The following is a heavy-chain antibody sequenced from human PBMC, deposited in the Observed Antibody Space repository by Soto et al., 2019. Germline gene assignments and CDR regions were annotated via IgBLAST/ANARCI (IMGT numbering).Heavy chain of an antibody. CDR2: IKEDGSEK. V-gene: IGHV3-7*03. CDR1: GFTFSSYW. Sequence: GGSLRLSCAASGFTFSSYWMSWVRQAPGKGLEWVANIKEDGSEKYYVDSVKGRFTISRDNAKNTLYLQMNSLRAEDTAVYYCARDLHQLPTMKYYYYGMDVWGQGTPVTVSS. CDR3: ARDLHQLPTMKYYYYGMDV. J-gene: IGHJ6*02. D-gene: IGHD2-2*01.